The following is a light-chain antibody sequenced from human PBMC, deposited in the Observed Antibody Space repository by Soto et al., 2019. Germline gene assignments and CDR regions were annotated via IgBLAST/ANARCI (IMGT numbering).Light chain of an antibody. CDR1: QGISSY. CDR3: QQSYGTLIT. Sequence: AIRMTQSPSSLSASTGDRFTITCRASQGISSYLAWYQQKPGKAPKLLIYAASTLQSGVPSRFSGSGSGTDFTLTISSLQPEDFATYYCQQSYGTLITFGQGTRLEI. CDR2: AAS. V-gene: IGKV1-8*01. J-gene: IGKJ5*01.